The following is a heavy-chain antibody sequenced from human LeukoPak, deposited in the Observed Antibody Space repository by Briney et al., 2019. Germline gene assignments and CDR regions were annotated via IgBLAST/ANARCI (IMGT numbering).Heavy chain of an antibody. CDR2: ISGSGGST. D-gene: IGHD4-23*01. V-gene: IGHV3-23*01. Sequence: GGSLRLSCTASGFTFSSYAMNWVRQAPGKGLEWVSAISGSGGSTYYADSVKGRFTISRDNSKNTLYLQMNSLRAEDTAVYYCAKTTVVLTGYCFDYWGQGTLVTVSS. CDR3: AKTTVVLTGYCFDY. CDR1: GFTFSSYA. J-gene: IGHJ4*02.